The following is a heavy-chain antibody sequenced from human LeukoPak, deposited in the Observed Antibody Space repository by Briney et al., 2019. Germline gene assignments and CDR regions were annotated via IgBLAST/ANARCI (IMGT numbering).Heavy chain of an antibody. J-gene: IGHJ4*02. V-gene: IGHV3-33*01. CDR1: GFTFRNYG. CDR2: IWYDGSNK. Sequence: GGCLRLSCAASGFTFRNYGMHWVRLAPGKGPEWVAVIWYDGSNKIYADAVKGRFTFSRDNSKNMLYLQMNSLRAEDTAVYYCARDRNWGSAAHHFDLWGQGTLVSVSS. D-gene: IGHD7-27*01. CDR3: ARDRNWGSAAHHFDL.